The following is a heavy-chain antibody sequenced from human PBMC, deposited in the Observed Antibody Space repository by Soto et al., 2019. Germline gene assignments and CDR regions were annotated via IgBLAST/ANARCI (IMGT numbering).Heavy chain of an antibody. J-gene: IGHJ6*02. D-gene: IGHD5-18*01. CDR1: GFTFTSYA. CDR2: ISGTGGST. Sequence: PGGSLRLSCAASGFTFTSYAFTWVRQAPGKGLEWVSAISGTGGSTFYSDSVMGRFTISRDNSKNTLYLQMNSLRAEDTAVYYCARGDTTMLPDYYAMAVWGPGTTLTVSS. CDR3: ARGDTTMLPDYYAMAV. V-gene: IGHV3-23*01.